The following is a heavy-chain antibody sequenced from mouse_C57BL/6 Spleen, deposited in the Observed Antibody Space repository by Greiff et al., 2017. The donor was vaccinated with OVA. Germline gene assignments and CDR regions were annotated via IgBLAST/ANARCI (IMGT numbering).Heavy chain of an antibody. V-gene: IGHV5-16*01. D-gene: IGHD2-2*01. CDR3: ARDRAYGYDNYYAMDY. Sequence: DVQLQESEGGLVQPGSSMKLSCTASGFTFSDYYMAWVRQVPEKGLEWVANINYDGSSTYYLDSLKSRFIISRDNAKNILYLQMSSLKSEDTATYYCARDRAYGYDNYYAMDYWGQGTSVTVSS. J-gene: IGHJ4*01. CDR2: INYDGSST. CDR1: GFTFSDYY.